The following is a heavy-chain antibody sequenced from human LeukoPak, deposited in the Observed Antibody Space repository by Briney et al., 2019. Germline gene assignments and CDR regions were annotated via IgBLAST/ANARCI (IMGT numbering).Heavy chain of an antibody. D-gene: IGHD1-26*01. V-gene: IGHV3-30*18. CDR2: ISYDGSNK. CDR1: GFTFSSYG. CDR3: AKDRGASTGFDY. Sequence: HSGGSLRLSYAASGFTFSSYGMHWVRQAPGKGLEWVAVISYDGSNKYYADSVKGRFTISRDNSKNTLYLQMNSLRAEDTAVYYCAKDRGASTGFDYWGQGTLVTVSS. J-gene: IGHJ4*02.